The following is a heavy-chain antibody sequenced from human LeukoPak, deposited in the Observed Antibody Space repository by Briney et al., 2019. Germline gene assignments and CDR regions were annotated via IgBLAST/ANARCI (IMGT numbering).Heavy chain of an antibody. CDR1: GYTFTSYG. CDR2: ISAYNGNT. CDR3: ARSPIYYGSGSQTADY. V-gene: IGHV1-18*01. J-gene: IGHJ4*02. Sequence: ASVKVSCKASGYTFTSYGISWVRQAPGQGLEWMGWISAYNGNTNYAQKLQGRVTMTTDTSTSTAYMELRSLRSDDTAVYYCARSPIYYGSGSQTADYWGQGTLVTVSS. D-gene: IGHD3-10*01.